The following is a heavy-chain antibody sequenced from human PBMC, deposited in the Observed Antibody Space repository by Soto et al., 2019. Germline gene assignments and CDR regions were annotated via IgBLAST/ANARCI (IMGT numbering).Heavy chain of an antibody. V-gene: IGHV1-69*01. D-gene: IGHD3-22*01. CDR3: ARDVPLNYYDSTYSYYALDV. CDR2: IIPFFKGT. Sequence: QVQLVQSGAEVKKPGSWVKVSCKASGGAFSGHAISWLRQAPGQGLEWMGQIIPFFKGTKYAQKFQGRVTITADESTSTAYMDLSGLTSEDTAVYYCARDVPLNYYDSTYSYYALDVWGQGTTVTVSS. J-gene: IGHJ6*02. CDR1: GGAFSGHA.